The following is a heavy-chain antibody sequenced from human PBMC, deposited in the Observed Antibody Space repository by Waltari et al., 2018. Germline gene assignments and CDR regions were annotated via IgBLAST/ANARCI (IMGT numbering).Heavy chain of an antibody. CDR2: IYYSGST. V-gene: IGHV4-31*03. D-gene: IGHD4-4*01. CDR1: GCSISRGGYY. CDR3: ARQTTVTVDDAFDI. J-gene: IGHJ3*02. Sequence: QVQLQESGPGLVKPSQPLSLTCTVSGCSISRGGYYWRWIRQHPGKGLEWIGYIYYSGSTYYNPSLKSRVTISVDTSKNQFSLKLSSVTAADTAVYYCARQTTVTVDDAFDIWGQGTMVTVSS.